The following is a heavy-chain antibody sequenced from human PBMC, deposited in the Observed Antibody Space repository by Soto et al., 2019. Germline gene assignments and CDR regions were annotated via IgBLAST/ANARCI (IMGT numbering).Heavy chain of an antibody. CDR2: ISGSGDST. CDR3: ARRGSGSYYDY. CDR1: GFTFSSYA. J-gene: IGHJ4*02. V-gene: IGHV3-23*01. Sequence: EVQLLESGGGLVQPGGSVRLSCPASGFTFSSYAMRWVRQATGKGLECVSAISGSGDSTYYADSVKGRFTVSRDTSKNTLYLQRNSLRAEDTAVYYCARRGSGSYYDYWGQGTLVTVSS. D-gene: IGHD1-26*01.